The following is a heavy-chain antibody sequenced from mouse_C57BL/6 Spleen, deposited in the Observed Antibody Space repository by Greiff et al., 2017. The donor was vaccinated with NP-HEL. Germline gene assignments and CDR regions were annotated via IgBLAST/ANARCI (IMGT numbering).Heavy chain of an antibody. J-gene: IGHJ4*01. V-gene: IGHV3-6*01. CDR1: GYSITSGYY. D-gene: IGHD2-2*01. Sequence: EVQLQQSGPGLVKPSQSLSLTCSVTGYSITSGYYWNWIRQFPGNKLEWMGYISYDGSNNYNPSLKNRISITRDTSKNQFFLKLNSVTTEDTATYYCARVGGYTGYAMDYWGQGTSVTVSS. CDR3: ARVGGYTGYAMDY. CDR2: ISYDGSN.